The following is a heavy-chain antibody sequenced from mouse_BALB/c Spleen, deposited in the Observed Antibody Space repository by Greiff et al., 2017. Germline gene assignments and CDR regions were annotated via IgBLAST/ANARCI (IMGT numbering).Heavy chain of an antibody. CDR3: ASMRIRAIDY. J-gene: IGHJ4*01. CDR2: IRNKANGYTT. Sequence: EVQVVESGGGLVQPGGSLRLSCATSGFTFTDYYMSWVRQPPGKALEWLGFIRNKANGYTTEYSASVKGRFTISRDNSQSILYLQMNTLRAEDSATYYCASMRIRAIDYWGQGTSVTVSS. D-gene: IGHD2-3*01. CDR1: GFTFTDYY. V-gene: IGHV7-3*02.